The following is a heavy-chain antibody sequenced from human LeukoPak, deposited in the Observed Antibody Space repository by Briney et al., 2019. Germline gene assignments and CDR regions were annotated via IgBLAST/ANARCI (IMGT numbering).Heavy chain of an antibody. CDR3: ARDRSFGGVIAAQHDY. CDR2: IIPIFGIA. D-gene: IGHD3-16*02. J-gene: IGHJ4*02. Sequence: GSSVKVSCKASGGTFSSYAISWVRQAPGQGLEWMGRIIPIFGIANYAQKFQGRVTITADKSTSTAYMELSSLRSEATAVYYCARDRSFGGVIAAQHDYWGQGTLVTVSS. CDR1: GGTFSSYA. V-gene: IGHV1-69*17.